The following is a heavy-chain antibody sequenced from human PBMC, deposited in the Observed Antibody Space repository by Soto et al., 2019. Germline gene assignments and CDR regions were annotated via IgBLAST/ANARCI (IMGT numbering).Heavy chain of an antibody. CDR1: GYTFTNYG. D-gene: IGHD3-22*01. J-gene: IGHJ6*02. Sequence: QVQLVESGAEVKKPGASVKVSCKAPGYTFTNYGISWVRQAPGQGLEWMGWISGYNGNTKYAQKFQGRVTMTTDTPTNTAYMALRSLRSDDTAVYYCATDREYYYDSSGNYYYHYGMDVWGQGTMVTVS. CDR2: ISGYNGNT. CDR3: ATDREYYYDSSGNYYYHYGMDV. V-gene: IGHV1-18*04.